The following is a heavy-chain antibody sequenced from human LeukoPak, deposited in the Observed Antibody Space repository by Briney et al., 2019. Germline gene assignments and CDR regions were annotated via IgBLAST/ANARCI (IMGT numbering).Heavy chain of an antibody. V-gene: IGHV4-59*08. CDR1: GGSISSYY. Sequence: SETLSLTCTVSGGSISSYYWSWIRQPPGKGLEWIGYIYYSGSTNYNPSLKSRVTISVDTSKNQFSLKLSSVTAADTAVYYCARHPFRAFDIWGQGTMVTVSS. CDR2: IYYSGST. J-gene: IGHJ3*02. CDR3: ARHPFRAFDI.